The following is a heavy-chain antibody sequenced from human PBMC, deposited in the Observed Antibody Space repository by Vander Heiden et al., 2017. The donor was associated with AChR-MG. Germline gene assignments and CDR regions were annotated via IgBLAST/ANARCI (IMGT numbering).Heavy chain of an antibody. Sequence: QVQLVQSGAEVKKPGSSVKVSCKASGGTFSSHAINWVRPAPGQGLEWMGGIIPIFDTVNYAQKCQGSVTITADKSTSTAYMELSSLRSEDTAVYYCASSGYSDGFGERFYYYGMEVWGQGTKGTVSS. J-gene: IGHJ6*02. V-gene: IGHV1-69*06. CDR3: ASSGYSDGFGERFYYYGMEV. D-gene: IGHD5-18*01. CDR1: GGTFSSHA. CDR2: IIPIFDTV.